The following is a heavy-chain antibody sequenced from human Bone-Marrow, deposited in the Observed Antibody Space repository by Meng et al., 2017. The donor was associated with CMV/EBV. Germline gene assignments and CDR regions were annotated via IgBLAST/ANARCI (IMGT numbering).Heavy chain of an antibody. V-gene: IGHV4-39*01. CDR2: IYYSGST. CDR1: GGWIRRRSDC. CDR3: ARTFIAAAGTDWFDP. D-gene: IGHD6-13*01. Sequence: GGWIRRRSDCWGWTRGAPGEGLEWIGGIYYSGSTYYNPSLKSRVAISVDTSKNQFSLKLSSVTAADTAVYYCARTFIAAAGTDWFDPWGQGTLVTVSS. J-gene: IGHJ5*02.